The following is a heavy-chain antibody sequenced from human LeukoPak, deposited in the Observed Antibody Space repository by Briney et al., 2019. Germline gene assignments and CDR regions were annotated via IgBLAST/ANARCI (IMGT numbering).Heavy chain of an antibody. CDR1: GFIFSSYW. J-gene: IGHJ6*04. CDR2: IKQDGSEK. V-gene: IGHV3-7*01. Sequence: GGSLRLSCAASGFIFSSYWMSWVRQAPGKGLEWVANIKQDGSEKYYVDSVKGRFTISRDNAKYSLYLQMNSLRAEDTAVYYCAELGITMIGGVWGKGTTVTISS. D-gene: IGHD3-10*02. CDR3: AELGITMIGGV.